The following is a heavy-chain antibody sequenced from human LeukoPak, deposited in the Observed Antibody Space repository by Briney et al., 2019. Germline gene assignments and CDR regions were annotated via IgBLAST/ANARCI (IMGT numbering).Heavy chain of an antibody. D-gene: IGHD6-13*01. CDR2: IYTSGST. Sequence: SETLSLACTVSGGSISSYYWSWIRQPAGKGLEWIGRIYTSGSTNYNPSLKSRVTMSVDTSKNQFSLKLSSVTAADTAVYYCARDGYSSSWKAFDIWGQGTMVTVSS. CDR1: GGSISSYY. V-gene: IGHV4-4*07. J-gene: IGHJ3*02. CDR3: ARDGYSSSWKAFDI.